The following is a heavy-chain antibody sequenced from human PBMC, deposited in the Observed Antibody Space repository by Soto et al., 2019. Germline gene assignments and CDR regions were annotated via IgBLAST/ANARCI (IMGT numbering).Heavy chain of an antibody. D-gene: IGHD2-21*02. CDR1: GFTFSRYS. V-gene: IGHV3-23*01. CDR3: ANPRGNSLTPYGMDV. CDR2: ISGSGGIT. J-gene: IGHJ6*02. Sequence: LXLSRAASGFTFSRYSMSWVLQAPGKGLEWVSAISGSGGITYYADSVKGRFTISRDNSKNTLYLQMNSLRAEDTAVYYCANPRGNSLTPYGMDVWGQGTTVTVSS.